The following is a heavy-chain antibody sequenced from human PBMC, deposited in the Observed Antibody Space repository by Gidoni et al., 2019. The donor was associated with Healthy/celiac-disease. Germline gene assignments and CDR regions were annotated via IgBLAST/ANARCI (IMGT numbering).Heavy chain of an antibody. CDR1: GFTFSSYA. CDR3: ARGLGYCSGGSCYSKRRHAFDI. V-gene: IGHV3-30-3*01. CDR2: ISYDGSNK. D-gene: IGHD2-15*01. J-gene: IGHJ3*02. Sequence: QVQLVESGGGVVQPGRSLRLSCAASGFTFSSYAMHWVRPAPGKGLEWVAVISYDGSNKYYADSVKGRFTISRDNSKNTLYLQMNSLRAEDTAVYYCARGLGYCSGGSCYSKRRHAFDIWGQGTMVTVSS.